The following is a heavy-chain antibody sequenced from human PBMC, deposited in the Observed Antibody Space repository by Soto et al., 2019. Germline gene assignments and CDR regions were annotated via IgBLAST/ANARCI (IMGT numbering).Heavy chain of an antibody. J-gene: IGHJ6*02. D-gene: IGHD3-10*01. CDR1: GFTFSSYA. Sequence: QVQLVESGGGVVQPGRSLRLSCAASGFTFSSYAMHWVRQAPGKGLEWVAVISYDGSNKYYADSVKGRFTISRDNSKNTLYLQMNSLRAEDTAVYYCARELLLGDGGARWSYYGMDVWGQGTTVTVSS. CDR3: ARELLLGDGGARWSYYGMDV. V-gene: IGHV3-30-3*01. CDR2: ISYDGSNK.